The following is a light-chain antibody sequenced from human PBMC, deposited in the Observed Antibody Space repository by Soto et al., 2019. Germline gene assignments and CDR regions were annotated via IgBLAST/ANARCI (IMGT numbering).Light chain of an antibody. CDR2: DAS. Sequence: DIQMTQSPSSLSASVGDRVTITCQASQDISNYLNWYQQKPGKAPKLLIYDASNLETGVTSRFSGNGSVTDFTFTISSLQPEDIATYYCQQYDNLPPITVRQRTVLDIK. J-gene: IGKJ5*01. CDR3: QQYDNLPPIT. V-gene: IGKV1-33*01. CDR1: QDISNY.